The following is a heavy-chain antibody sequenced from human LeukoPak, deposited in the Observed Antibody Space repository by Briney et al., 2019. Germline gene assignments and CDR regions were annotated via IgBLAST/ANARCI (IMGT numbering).Heavy chain of an antibody. J-gene: IGHJ4*02. D-gene: IGHD6-19*01. Sequence: SETLSLTCTVSGGSISSSSAYWGWIRQPPGKGLEWLANIFYSGSTFYNPSLKSRVTISVDTSQNQFSLKLSSVTAADTAVYYCARLSSGFYFDSWGQGTPVTVSS. V-gene: IGHV4-39*01. CDR2: IFYSGST. CDR1: GGSISSSSAY. CDR3: ARLSSGFYFDS.